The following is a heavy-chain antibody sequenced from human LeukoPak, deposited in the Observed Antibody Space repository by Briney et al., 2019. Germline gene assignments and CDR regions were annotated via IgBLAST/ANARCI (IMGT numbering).Heavy chain of an antibody. V-gene: IGHV1-69*06. D-gene: IGHD6-13*01. J-gene: IGHJ5*02. CDR3: ARDDYTYSTPFDP. CDR1: GGTFSSYA. CDR2: IIPIFGTA. Sequence: SVKVSCKASGGTFSSYAISWVRQAPGQGLEWMGGIIPIFGTANYAQKFQGRVTITADKSTSTAYMELSSLRSEDTAVYYCARDDYTYSTPFDPWGQGTLVIVSS.